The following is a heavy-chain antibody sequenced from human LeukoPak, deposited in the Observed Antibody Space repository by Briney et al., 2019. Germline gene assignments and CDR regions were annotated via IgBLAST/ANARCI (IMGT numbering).Heavy chain of an antibody. Sequence: SETLSLTCTVSRGSISDYYWSWIRQPPGEGLEWIGYIYYSGSTNYNPSLKSRVTISLDTSKNQFSLNLNSVTAADTAVYYCARARSEMVGYWGQGTLVTVSS. D-gene: IGHD5-24*01. CDR3: ARARSEMVGY. CDR2: IYYSGST. CDR1: RGSISDYY. V-gene: IGHV4-59*01. J-gene: IGHJ4*02.